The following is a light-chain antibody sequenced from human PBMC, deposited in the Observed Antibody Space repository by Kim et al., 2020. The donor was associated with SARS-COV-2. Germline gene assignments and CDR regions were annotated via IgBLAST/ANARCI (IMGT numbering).Light chain of an antibody. CDR3: QQHSNWLT. V-gene: IGKV3-11*01. Sequence: SLSPGERATHSCRASQSVSSYLAWYQQKPGQAPRLLIYDASNRATGIPARFSGSGSGTDFTLTISSLEPEDFAVYYCQQHSNWLTVGGGTKVDIK. CDR1: QSVSSY. CDR2: DAS. J-gene: IGKJ4*01.